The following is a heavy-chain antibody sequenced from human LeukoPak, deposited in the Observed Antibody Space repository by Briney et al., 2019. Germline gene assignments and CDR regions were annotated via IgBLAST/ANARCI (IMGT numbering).Heavy chain of an antibody. CDR2: ISHSGST. D-gene: IGHD2-21*01. J-gene: IGHJ4*02. V-gene: IGHV4-38-2*02. CDR3: ARVNAPVATFDY. CDR1: SYSISSVYY. Sequence: SETLSLTCTVSSYSISSVYYGGWIRQPPGKGXXXIATISHSGSTYYTPSLKSRLTISLDTSKNQFSLKLSSVTAADTAVYYCARVNAPVATFDYWGQGALVTVSS.